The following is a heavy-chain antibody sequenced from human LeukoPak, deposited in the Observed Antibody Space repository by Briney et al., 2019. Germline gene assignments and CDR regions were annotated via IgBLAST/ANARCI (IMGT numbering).Heavy chain of an antibody. V-gene: IGHV3-72*01. CDR3: ASSSSGYYPAFDI. D-gene: IGHD3-22*01. J-gene: IGHJ3*02. CDR1: GFTFSDHY. Sequence: GGSLRLSCAASGFTFSDHYMDWVRQAPGKGLEWVGRTRNKANNYTTEYAASVKGRFTISRDDSKNSLYLQMNSLKTEDTAVYYCASSSSGYYPAFDIWGQGTMVTVSS. CDR2: TRNKANNYTT.